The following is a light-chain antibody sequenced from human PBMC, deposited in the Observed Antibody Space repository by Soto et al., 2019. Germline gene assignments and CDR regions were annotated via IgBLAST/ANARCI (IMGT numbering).Light chain of an antibody. J-gene: IGKJ5*01. Sequence: EIVLTQSPGTLSVSPGERASLSCMASQSVSSYLAWYQQKPGQAPRLLIYSASRGATGFPARFSGSGSGTDFTLTISSLQSEDFAVYYCQQYNNWPPINCGQGKRREIK. CDR2: SAS. V-gene: IGKV3-15*01. CDR1: QSVSSY. CDR3: QQYNNWPPIN.